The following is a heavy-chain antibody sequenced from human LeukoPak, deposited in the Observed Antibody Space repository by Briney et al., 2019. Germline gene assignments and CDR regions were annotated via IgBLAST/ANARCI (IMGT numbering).Heavy chain of an antibody. CDR1: GFTFNTYS. V-gene: IGHV3-21*06. Sequence: GGSLRLSCTVSGFTFNTYSLVWVRQTPGQGLEWVSSIDSDSFFIYYADSVKGRFTISRDNTKNSLFLQMHSLRAEDTAVYYCAKGFDPWGQGTLVTVSS. CDR2: IDSDSFFI. J-gene: IGHJ5*02. CDR3: AKGFDP.